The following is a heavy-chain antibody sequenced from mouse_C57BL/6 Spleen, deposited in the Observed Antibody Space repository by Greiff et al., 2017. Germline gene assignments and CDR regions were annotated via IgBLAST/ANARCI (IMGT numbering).Heavy chain of an antibody. CDR3: ARSRSMVTTGYAMDY. Sequence: QVHVKQSGPELVKPGASVKISCKASGYAFSSSWMNWVKQRPGKGLEWIGRIYPGDGDTNYNGKFKGKATLTADKSSSTAYMQLSSLTSEDSAVYFCARSRSMVTTGYAMDYWGQGTSVTVSS. J-gene: IGHJ4*01. D-gene: IGHD2-2*01. V-gene: IGHV1-82*01. CDR2: IYPGDGDT. CDR1: GYAFSSSW.